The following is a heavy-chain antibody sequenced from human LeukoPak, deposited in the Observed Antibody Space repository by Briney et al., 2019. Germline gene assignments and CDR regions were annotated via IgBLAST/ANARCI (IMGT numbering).Heavy chain of an antibody. V-gene: IGHV3-30*19. CDR2: IRFDGTNK. CDR3: ARDPDY. J-gene: IGHJ4*02. Sequence: GGSLRLSCAASGFTFSNYGMHWVRQAPGKGLEWVALIRFDGTNKYYADSVKGRFTISRDNSKSTLYLQMNSLRAEDTAVYYCARDPDYWGQGTLVTVSS. CDR1: GFTFSNYG.